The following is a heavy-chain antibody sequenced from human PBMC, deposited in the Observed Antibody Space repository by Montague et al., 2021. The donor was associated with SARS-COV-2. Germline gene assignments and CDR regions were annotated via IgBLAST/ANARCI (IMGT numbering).Heavy chain of an antibody. CDR3: AKLGYCRGGACFRGGFEF. CDR1: GGSMASSSDY. J-gene: IGHJ4*02. V-gene: IGHV4-39*01. CDR2: IHYGGGT. Sequence: SETLSLTCTVSGGSMASSSDYWAWLRQPPGGGLEWIATIHYGGGTYYNLSLQSRVSISVATSQIQFALTLASVTAADTAVYYCAKLGYCRGGACFRGGFEFWGQGTLVPVSS. D-gene: IGHD2-15*01.